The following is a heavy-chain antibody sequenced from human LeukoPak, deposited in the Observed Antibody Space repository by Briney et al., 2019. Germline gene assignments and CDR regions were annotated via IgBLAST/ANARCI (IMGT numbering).Heavy chain of an antibody. Sequence: GGSLRLSCSASGFTFSDYDMNWVRQAAGKWLEWVSSISGLSSYTYYGESVKGRFSISRDNAKNSLYLQMNSLGAEDTATYYCGRAFPPLRTSSAGDLWGQGILVTVSS. CDR1: GFTFSDYD. V-gene: IGHV3-21*01. CDR3: GRAFPPLRTSSAGDL. J-gene: IGHJ4*02. D-gene: IGHD3-16*01. CDR2: ISGLSSYT.